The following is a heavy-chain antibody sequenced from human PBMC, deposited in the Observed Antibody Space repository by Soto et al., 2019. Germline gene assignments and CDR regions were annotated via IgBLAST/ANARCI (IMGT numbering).Heavy chain of an antibody. CDR3: ARHSIAARHRYYYYYGMDV. CDR1: GYSFTSYW. V-gene: IGHV5-10-1*01. J-gene: IGHJ6*02. Sequence: GESLKISCKGSGYSFTSYWISWVRQMPGKGLEWMGRIDPSDSYTNYSPSFQGHVTISADKSISTAYLQWSSLKASDTAMYYCARHSIAARHRYYYYYGMDVWGQGTTVTVS. D-gene: IGHD6-6*01. CDR2: IDPSDSYT.